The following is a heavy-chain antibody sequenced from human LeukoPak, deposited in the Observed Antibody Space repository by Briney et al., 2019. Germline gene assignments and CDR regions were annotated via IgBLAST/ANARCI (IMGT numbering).Heavy chain of an antibody. CDR2: IYGSGYT. CDR1: DGSISGWY. CDR3: ARETSLAGFASGLGFNY. J-gene: IGHJ4*02. V-gene: IGHV4-59*01. Sequence: SETLSLTCTVSDGSISGWYWSWIRQPPGKGLEWIGYIYGSGYTNYNPSLKSRVTMSIDTSKNHFSLKLTSVTAADTATYYCARETSLAGFASGLGFNYWGQGILVTVSS. D-gene: IGHD6-19*01.